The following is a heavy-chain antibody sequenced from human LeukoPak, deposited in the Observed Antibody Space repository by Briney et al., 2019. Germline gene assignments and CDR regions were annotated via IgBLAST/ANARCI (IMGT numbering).Heavy chain of an antibody. CDR3: AREKVRGVIIPFYYMDV. CDR2: ISSSSSYI. Sequence: PGGSLRLSCAASGFTFSSYSMNWVRQAPGKGLEWVSSISSSSSYIYYADSVKGRFTISRDNAKNSLYLQMNSLRAEDTAVYYCAREKVRGVIIPFYYMDVWGKGTTVTISS. J-gene: IGHJ6*03. V-gene: IGHV3-21*01. CDR1: GFTFSSYS. D-gene: IGHD3-10*01.